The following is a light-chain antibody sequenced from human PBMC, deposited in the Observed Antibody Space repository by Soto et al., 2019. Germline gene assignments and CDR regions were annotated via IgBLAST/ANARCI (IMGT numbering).Light chain of an antibody. J-gene: IGKJ1*01. CDR2: LGS. Sequence: DIVMTQSPLSLPVTPGEPASISCRSSQSLLHSNGYNYLDWYLQKPGQSPQLLIYLGSNRASGAPDRFSGSGSGTDITLKISRVEAEDVGVYYCMQTLQTPRTFGQGTKVEIK. CDR1: QSLLHSNGYNY. V-gene: IGKV2-28*01. CDR3: MQTLQTPRT.